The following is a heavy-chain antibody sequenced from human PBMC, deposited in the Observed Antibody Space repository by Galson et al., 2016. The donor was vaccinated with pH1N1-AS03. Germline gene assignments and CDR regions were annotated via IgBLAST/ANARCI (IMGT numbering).Heavy chain of an antibody. Sequence: SLRLSCAVSEFSLSTYGMYWVRQAPGKGLEWVSSINFSGGSTYYAASVKGRFTISRDNSKKTVYLQMRSLRGDDTAIYYCAKDVRRAAVAGSGALDMWGQGTMVTVSS. V-gene: IGHV3-23*01. CDR2: INFSGGST. D-gene: IGHD6-19*01. J-gene: IGHJ3*02. CDR3: AKDVRRAAVAGSGALDM. CDR1: EFSLSTYG.